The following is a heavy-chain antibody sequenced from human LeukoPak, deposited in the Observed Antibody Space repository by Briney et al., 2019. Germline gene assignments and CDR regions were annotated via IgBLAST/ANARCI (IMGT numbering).Heavy chain of an antibody. J-gene: IGHJ4*02. CDR1: GYTFTGYY. V-gene: IGHV1-2*06. D-gene: IGHD2-2*01. Sequence: ASVKVSCKASGYTFTGYYIHWVRQAPGHGLEWMGRINPNSGGTNYAQKFQGRVTMTRDTSISTAYMELSRLRSDDTAVYYWASAGRPCSSTSCYAEDYFDYWGQGTLVTVSS. CDR2: INPNSGGT. CDR3: ASAGRPCSSTSCYAEDYFDY.